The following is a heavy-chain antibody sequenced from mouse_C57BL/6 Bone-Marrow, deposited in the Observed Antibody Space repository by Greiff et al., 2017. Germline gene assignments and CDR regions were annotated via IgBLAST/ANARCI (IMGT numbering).Heavy chain of an antibody. CDR2: INPNYGTT. Sequence: VQLQQSGPELVKPGASVKISCKASGYSFTDYNMNWVKQSNGKSLEWIGVINPNYGTTSYNQKFKGKATLTVDQSSSTAYMQLNSLTSEDSAVYYCARSSLYGNYAFGTYFDDWGQGTTLTVSS. D-gene: IGHD2-1*01. CDR3: ARSSLYGNYAFGTYFDD. J-gene: IGHJ2*01. CDR1: GYSFTDYN. V-gene: IGHV1-39*01.